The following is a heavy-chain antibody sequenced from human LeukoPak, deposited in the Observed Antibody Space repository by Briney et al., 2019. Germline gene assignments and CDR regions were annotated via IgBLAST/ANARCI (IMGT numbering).Heavy chain of an antibody. CDR1: EYTFTGFY. J-gene: IGHJ4*02. V-gene: IGHV1-2*02. CDR3: ARDGEGGTDC. CDR2: INPNTGDT. Sequence: ASVQVSCKASEYTFTGFYLHWVRQAPGQGLEWVGWINPNTGDTNYAQKFQGRVTITRDTSISTAYMELSRLRSDDTAVYFCARDGEGGTDCWGVGTLVTASS. D-gene: IGHD3-10*01.